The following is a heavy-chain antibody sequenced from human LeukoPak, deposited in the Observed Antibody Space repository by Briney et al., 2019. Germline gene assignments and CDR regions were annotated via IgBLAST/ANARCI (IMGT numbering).Heavy chain of an antibody. CDR1: GFTFSSYA. CDR2: ISGSGGST. CDR3: ASQEGPYCSSGSGYVGFDY. V-gene: IGHV3-23*01. Sequence: GGSRRLSCAASGFTFSSYAMSWVRQAPGKVLEWVSAISGSGGSTYYADSVKGRFTISRDNSKNTLYLQMNSLRAEDTAAYYCASQEGPYCSSGSGYVGFDYWGQGTLVTVSS. D-gene: IGHD2-15*01. J-gene: IGHJ4*02.